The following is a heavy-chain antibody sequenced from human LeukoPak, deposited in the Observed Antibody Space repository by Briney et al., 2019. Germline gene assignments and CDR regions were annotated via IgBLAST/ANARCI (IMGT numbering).Heavy chain of an antibody. V-gene: IGHV3-30-3*01. D-gene: IGHD6-25*01. J-gene: IGHJ4*02. CDR1: GFTFSSSP. CDR3: SRDQSNGWQFDY. CDR2: ISYEGINE. Sequence: RGSLRHSLAASGFTFSSSPMHWVGQAPGKGLEWVAVISYEGINEYYPDSVKGRLIISRDNSHNNLVLQANNLTADDTAADYFSRDQSNGWQFDYWGEGTLVTVSS.